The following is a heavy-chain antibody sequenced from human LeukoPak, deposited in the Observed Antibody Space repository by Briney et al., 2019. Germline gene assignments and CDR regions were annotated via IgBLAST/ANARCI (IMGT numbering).Heavy chain of an antibody. V-gene: IGHV3-33*01. D-gene: IGHD1-26*01. CDR2: MWHDGSNE. Sequence: GGSLRLSCAASAFIFSSYGLHWVRQAPGKGLEWVAVMWHDGSNEKYVDSVKGRFTISRDNSKNTMYLQMNSLRAEDTAVYYCESEDYSESYIDSWGQGILVTVSS. CDR3: ESEDYSESYIDS. J-gene: IGHJ4*02. CDR1: AFIFSSYG.